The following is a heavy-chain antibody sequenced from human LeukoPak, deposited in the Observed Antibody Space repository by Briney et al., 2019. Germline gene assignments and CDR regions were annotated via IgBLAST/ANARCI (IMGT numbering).Heavy chain of an antibody. D-gene: IGHD3-10*01. Sequence: SETLSLTCAVSGGSISSGGYSWSWIRQPPGKGLEWIGYIYHSGSTYYNPSLKSRVTMSVDRSKNQFSLKLSSVTAADTAVYYCARQHFPRTCGSGSYYYFDYWGQGTLVTVSS. J-gene: IGHJ4*02. CDR2: IYHSGST. CDR3: ARQHFPRTCGSGSYYYFDY. CDR1: GGSISSGGYS. V-gene: IGHV4-30-2*01.